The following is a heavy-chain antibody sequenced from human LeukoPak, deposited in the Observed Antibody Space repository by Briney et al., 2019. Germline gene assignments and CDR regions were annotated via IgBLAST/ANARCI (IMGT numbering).Heavy chain of an antibody. Sequence: SVKVSCKASGGTFSSYAISWVRQAPGQGLEWMGGIIPILGTANYAQKFQGRVTITADESTSTAYMELSSLRSEDTAVYYCARGYYDSSGYYYFDYWGQGILVTVYS. CDR1: GGTFSSYA. CDR2: IIPILGTA. J-gene: IGHJ4*02. V-gene: IGHV1-69*13. D-gene: IGHD3-22*01. CDR3: ARGYYDSSGYYYFDY.